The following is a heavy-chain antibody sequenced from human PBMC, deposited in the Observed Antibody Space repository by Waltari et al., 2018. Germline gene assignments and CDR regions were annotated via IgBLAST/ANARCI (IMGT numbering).Heavy chain of an antibody. CDR1: GFTLSSYW. CDR3: ARAQLTMARNLDL. Sequence: EVQLVESGGGLVQPGGSMGLSCVTSGFTLSSYWMHWVRQVPGKGLVWFSRINSDGSTTSYADSGKGRFTISRDNAKNTLYLQMNSLRADDTSVYYCARAQLTMARNLDLWGRGTLVTFSS. D-gene: IGHD3-10*01. CDR2: INSDGSTT. J-gene: IGHJ2*01. V-gene: IGHV3-74*01.